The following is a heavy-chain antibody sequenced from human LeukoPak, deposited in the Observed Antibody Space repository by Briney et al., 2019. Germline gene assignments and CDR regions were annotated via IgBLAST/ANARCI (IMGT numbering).Heavy chain of an antibody. CDR1: GFIFINYV. J-gene: IGHJ5*02. D-gene: IGHD4-17*01. CDR3: AKDMVTTKYNWFDL. Sequence: HPGGSLRLSCAASGFIFINYVMHWGRQAPGKGLGWVAFIWYEGSNKYYADSVKGRFTISRDNSKNTLYLQMNSLRAEDTAVYYCAKDMVTTKYNWFDLWGQGTLVTVLS. V-gene: IGHV3-30*02. CDR2: IWYEGSNK.